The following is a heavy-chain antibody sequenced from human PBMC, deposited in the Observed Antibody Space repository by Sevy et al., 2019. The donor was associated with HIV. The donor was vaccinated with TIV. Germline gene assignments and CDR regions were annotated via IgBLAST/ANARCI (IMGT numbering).Heavy chain of an antibody. D-gene: IGHD6-19*01. Sequence: GGSLSFSCAASGLPFSSYAMSRVRKAPWKGLEWVSVISGSGGSTYYEDSVKGRFTISRDNSKNTLYLQMNSLRAEDTAVYYCAKDKESAVAGTGFDYWGQGTLVTVSS. CDR1: GLPFSSYA. J-gene: IGHJ4*02. V-gene: IGHV3-23*01. CDR3: AKDKESAVAGTGFDY. CDR2: ISGSGGST.